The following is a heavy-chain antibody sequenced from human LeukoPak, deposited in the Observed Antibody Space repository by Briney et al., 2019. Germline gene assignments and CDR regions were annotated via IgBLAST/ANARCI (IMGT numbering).Heavy chain of an antibody. J-gene: IGHJ4*02. CDR3: TTGKIYCSTTSCSDDY. Sequence: ASVKVSCMVSGDTLTALSMHWVRQAPGKGLEWMGGFHPEDGETIYAQKFQGRVTMTEDTSTGTAYMELSSLRSDDTAVYYCTTGKIYCSTTSCSDDYWGQGTLVTVSS. V-gene: IGHV1-24*01. CDR1: GDTLTALS. D-gene: IGHD2-2*01. CDR2: FHPEDGET.